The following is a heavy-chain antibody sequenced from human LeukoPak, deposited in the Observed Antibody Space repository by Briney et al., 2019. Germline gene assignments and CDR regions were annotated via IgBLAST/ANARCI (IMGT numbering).Heavy chain of an antibody. CDR2: SRNKANSYST. CDR1: GFTFSDHY. CDR3: ARNYYGSGSRPDY. Sequence: GGSLRLSCAASGFTFSDHYMDWVRQAPGKGLGWVGRSRNKANSYSTEYAASVKGRFTISRDESQNSLYLQMNSLRPEDTAMYYCARNYYGSGSRPDYWGQGTLVTVSA. J-gene: IGHJ4*02. D-gene: IGHD3-10*01. V-gene: IGHV3-72*01.